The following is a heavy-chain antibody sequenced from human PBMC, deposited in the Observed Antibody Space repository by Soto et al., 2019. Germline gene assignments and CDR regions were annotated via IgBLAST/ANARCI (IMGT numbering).Heavy chain of an antibody. J-gene: IGHJ4*02. D-gene: IGHD3-3*01. CDR3: SRCDFWSGYFDY. V-gene: IGHV3-49*03. CDR2: IRSKVYGGAT. CDR1: GFTFGDYA. Sequence: PGGSLRLSCTTSGFTFGDYAMSWFRQAPGKGLEWVGFIRSKVYGGATENAASAKGRFTISRDDSKSIAYLQMNSLQTEDTAVYYCSRCDFWSGYFDYWGQGTLVTVYS.